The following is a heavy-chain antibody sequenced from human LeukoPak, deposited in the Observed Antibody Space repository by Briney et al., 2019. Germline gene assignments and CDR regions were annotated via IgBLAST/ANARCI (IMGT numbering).Heavy chain of an antibody. CDR3: AREAIAAPYPDY. J-gene: IGHJ4*02. D-gene: IGHD6-13*01. V-gene: IGHV4-4*07. Sequence: PSETLSLTCTVSGGSISYYYWTWIRQPAGKGLEWIGRIYTSGSTSYNPSLKSRVTMSVDTPKNQFSLKLSSVTAADTAVYYCAREAIAAPYPDYWGRGTLVTVSS. CDR2: IYTSGST. CDR1: GGSISYYY.